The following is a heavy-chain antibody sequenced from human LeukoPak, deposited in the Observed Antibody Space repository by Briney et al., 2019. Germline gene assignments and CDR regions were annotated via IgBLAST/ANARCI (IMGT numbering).Heavy chain of an antibody. CDR2: INHSGST. Sequence: PSETLSLTCAVYGGSFSGYYWSWIRQPPGNGLEWIGEINHSGSTNYNPSLKSRVTISVGASKNQFSLKLSSVTAADTAVYYCARGLYFDYWGQGTLVTVSS. CDR1: GGSFSGYY. J-gene: IGHJ4*02. CDR3: ARGLYFDY. V-gene: IGHV4-34*01.